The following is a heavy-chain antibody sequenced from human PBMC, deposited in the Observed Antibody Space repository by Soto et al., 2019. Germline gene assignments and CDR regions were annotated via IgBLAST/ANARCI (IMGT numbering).Heavy chain of an antibody. Sequence: SVKVSCKASGGTFSSYAISWVRQAPGQGLEWMGGIIPIFGTANYAQKFQGRVTITADKSTSTAYMELSSLRSEDTAVYYCARGDTMVRGVIMYYYYGMDVWGQGTTVTVSS. CDR3: ARGDTMVRGVIMYYYYGMDV. V-gene: IGHV1-69*06. D-gene: IGHD3-10*01. CDR1: GGTFSSYA. CDR2: IIPIFGTA. J-gene: IGHJ6*02.